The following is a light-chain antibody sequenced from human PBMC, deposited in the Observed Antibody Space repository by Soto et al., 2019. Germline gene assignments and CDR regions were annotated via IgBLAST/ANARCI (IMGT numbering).Light chain of an antibody. CDR2: GNS. CDR3: QSYDSSLSAL. V-gene: IGLV1-40*01. CDR1: SSNIGAGYD. Sequence: QSVLTQPPSVSGAPGQRVTISCTGSSSNIGAGYDVHWYQQLPGTAPKLLIYGNSNRPSGVPDRFSGSKSGTSASLAITGLQADDAADYYCQSYDSSLSALFGGGTKLTVL. J-gene: IGLJ3*02.